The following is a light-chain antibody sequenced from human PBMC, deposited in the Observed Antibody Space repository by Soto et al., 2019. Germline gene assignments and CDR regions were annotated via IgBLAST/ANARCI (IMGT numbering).Light chain of an antibody. Sequence: ALTQPASVSGSPGQSITISCTGTSSDVGGYNYVSWYQQHPGKAPKLMIYDVSNRPSGVSNRFSGSKSGNTASLTISGTQLPSSADYYCSSYTSSSTYVFGTGTKVTVL. CDR3: SSYTSSSTYV. CDR1: SSDVGGYNY. CDR2: DVS. V-gene: IGLV2-14*01. J-gene: IGLJ1*01.